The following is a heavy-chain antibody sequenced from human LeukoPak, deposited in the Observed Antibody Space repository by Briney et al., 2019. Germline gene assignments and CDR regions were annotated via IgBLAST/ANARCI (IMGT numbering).Heavy chain of an antibody. D-gene: IGHD4-17*01. CDR1: GFTLSSYA. J-gene: IGHJ3*02. CDR2: ISYDGSNK. V-gene: IGHV3-30-3*02. Sequence: PGRSLRLSCAASGFTLSSYAMHWVRQAPGKGLEWVAVISYDGSNKYYAGSVKGRFTISRDNSKNTLYLQMNSLRAEDTAVYYCAKPYMTTVTTLAFDIWGQGTMVTVSS. CDR3: AKPYMTTVTTLAFDI.